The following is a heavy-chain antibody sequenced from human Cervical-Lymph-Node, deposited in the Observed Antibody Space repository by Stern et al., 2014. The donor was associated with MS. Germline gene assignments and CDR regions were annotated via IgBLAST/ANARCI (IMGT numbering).Heavy chain of an antibody. Sequence: EVQLLESGGGLVKPGGSLRLSCAASGFTFSIYTMHWVRQAPGKGLEWVSSITSSSFIDYADSRKGRFTISRDNAKNSLFLQMNGLRAEDTAVYYCARDQTTVVSNFDFWGQGTMVTVSS. V-gene: IGHV3-21*01. J-gene: IGHJ4*02. CDR3: ARDQTTVVSNFDF. CDR2: ITSSSFI. D-gene: IGHD4-23*01. CDR1: GFTFSIYT.